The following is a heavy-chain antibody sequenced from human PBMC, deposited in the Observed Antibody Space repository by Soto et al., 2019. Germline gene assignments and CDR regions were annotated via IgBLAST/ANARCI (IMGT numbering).Heavy chain of an antibody. D-gene: IGHD3-10*01. J-gene: IGHJ4*02. CDR2: INHSGST. CDR1: GGSFSGYY. CDR3: ATTRSGSYHY. V-gene: IGHV4-34*01. Sequence: SETLSLTCAVYGGSFSGYYWSWIRQPPGKGLEWIGEINHSGSTNYNPSLKSRVTISVDTSKNQFSLKLSSVTAADTAVYYCATTRSGSYHYWGQGTLVTVSS.